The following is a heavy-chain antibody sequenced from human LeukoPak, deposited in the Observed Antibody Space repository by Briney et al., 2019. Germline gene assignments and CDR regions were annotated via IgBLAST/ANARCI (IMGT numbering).Heavy chain of an antibody. Sequence: SETLSLTCAVYGGSFSGYYWSWIRQPPGKGLEWIGEINHSGSTNYNPSLKSRVTISVDTPKNQFSLKLSSVTAADTAVYYCARAPKYSYGYLGYWGQGTLVTVSS. J-gene: IGHJ4*02. CDR2: INHSGST. V-gene: IGHV4-34*01. D-gene: IGHD5-18*01. CDR3: ARAPKYSYGYLGY. CDR1: GGSFSGYY.